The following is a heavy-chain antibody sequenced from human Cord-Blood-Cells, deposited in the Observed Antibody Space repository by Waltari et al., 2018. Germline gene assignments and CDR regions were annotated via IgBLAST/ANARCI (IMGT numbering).Heavy chain of an antibody. V-gene: IGHV3-53*04. CDR1: GFIVRTNS. CDR3: ARATVYDSSGYDY. CDR2: IYSGGST. Sequence: EVQLVESGGSLVQPGGSLRLSCAASGFIVRTNSMTWVRQAPGKGLEWVSVIYSGGSTYYADSVKGRFTISRHNSKNTLYLQMNSLRAEDTAVYYCARATVYDSSGYDYWGQGTLVTVSS. D-gene: IGHD3-22*01. J-gene: IGHJ4*02.